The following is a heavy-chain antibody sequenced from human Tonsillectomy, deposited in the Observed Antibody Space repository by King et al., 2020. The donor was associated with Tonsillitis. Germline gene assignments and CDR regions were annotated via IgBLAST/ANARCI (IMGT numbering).Heavy chain of an antibody. CDR1: GGSISSYY. CDR2: IYYSGST. J-gene: IGHJ5*02. Sequence: QLQESGPGLVKPSETLSLTCTVSGGSISSYYWSWVRQPPGKGLEWIGYIYYSGSTNYNPSLKSRVTISVDTSKNQFSLKLSSVTAADTAVYYCARGPSFRHFDWLSPPPWFDPWGDGTLVSFSS. V-gene: IGHV4-59*01. D-gene: IGHD3-9*01. CDR3: ARGPSFRHFDWLSPPPWFDP.